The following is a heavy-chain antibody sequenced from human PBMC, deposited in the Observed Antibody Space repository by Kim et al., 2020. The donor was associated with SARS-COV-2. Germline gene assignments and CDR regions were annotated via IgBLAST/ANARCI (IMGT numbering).Heavy chain of an antibody. V-gene: IGHV7-4-1*02. CDR3: AREHSNSWVPLDY. Sequence: ASVKVSCKASGYTFTNYAMNWVRQAPGQGLEWMGWINTKTGSPTYAQGFTGRFVFSLDTSVSTAFLQISSLKAEDTAVYYCAREHSNSWVPLDYWGQGTLVTVSS. CDR1: GYTFTNYA. J-gene: IGHJ4*02. CDR2: INTKTGSP. D-gene: IGHD6-13*01.